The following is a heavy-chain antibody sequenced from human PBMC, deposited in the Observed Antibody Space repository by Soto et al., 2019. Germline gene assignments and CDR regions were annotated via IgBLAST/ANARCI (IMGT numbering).Heavy chain of an antibody. CDR1: GGCRTISVYF. CDR3: ARLGYDFWSGFYRPGFDF. V-gene: IGHV4-39*01. D-gene: IGHD3-3*01. Sequence: NPSETLSLTCIVSGGCRTISVYFSAWVRQTPGKCLEWIESISASGTAYCDWLLMSWVALSVAASKKQFSLRLRALTAADRAVYSCARLGYDFWSGFYRPGFDFWGQGLLVSVSS. J-gene: IGHJ4*02. CDR2: ISASGTA.